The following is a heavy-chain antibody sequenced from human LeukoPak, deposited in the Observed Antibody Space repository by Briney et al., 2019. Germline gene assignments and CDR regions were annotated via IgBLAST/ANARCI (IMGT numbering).Heavy chain of an antibody. Sequence: MPGGSLRLSCAASGFTFSSYTTNWVRQAPGKGLEWVSSISSSSSYIYYADSVKGRFTISRDNAKNSLYLQMNSLRAEDTAVYYCARERDVYHCDFWAQGTLVTVSS. D-gene: IGHD5/OR15-5a*01. CDR2: ISSSSSYI. CDR1: GFTFSSYT. V-gene: IGHV3-21*01. CDR3: ARERDVYHCDF. J-gene: IGHJ4*02.